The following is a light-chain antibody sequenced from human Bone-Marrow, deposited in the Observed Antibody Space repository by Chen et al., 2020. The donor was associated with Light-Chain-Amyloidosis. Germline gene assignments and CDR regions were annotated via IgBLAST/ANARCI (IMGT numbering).Light chain of an antibody. CDR3: QVWDSSSDQVV. V-gene: IGLV3-21*02. CDR1: DVETEV. Sequence: SYVLTQPSSVSVAPGQTARITCGGNDVETEVLHWYQQKPGQAPVLVVSDDSDRPSGIPERFSGSNSGNTATLTISRVEAGDEADYYCQVWDSSSDQVVFGGGTKLTVL. J-gene: IGLJ2*01. CDR2: DDS.